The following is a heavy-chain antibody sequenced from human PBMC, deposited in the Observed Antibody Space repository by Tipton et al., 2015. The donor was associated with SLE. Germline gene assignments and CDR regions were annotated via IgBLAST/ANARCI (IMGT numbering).Heavy chain of an antibody. D-gene: IGHD3-16*02. V-gene: IGHV4-38-2*01. Sequence: TLSLTCAVSGYSISSGYYWGWIRQPPGKGLEWIGSIYHSGGTYYNPSLKSRVSISVDTSKNQFSLKLSSVTAADTAVYYCARQNTYYDYVWGSDRWYFDYWGQGTLVTVSS. CDR1: GYSISSGYY. CDR2: IYHSGGT. J-gene: IGHJ4*02. CDR3: ARQNTYYDYVWGSDRWYFDY.